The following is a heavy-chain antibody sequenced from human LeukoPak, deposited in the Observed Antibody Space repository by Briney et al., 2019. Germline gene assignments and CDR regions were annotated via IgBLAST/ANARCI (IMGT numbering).Heavy chain of an antibody. J-gene: IGHJ4*02. V-gene: IGHV1-46*01. CDR2: INPSGGST. CDR1: GYTFTSYG. D-gene: IGHD3-22*01. Sequence: ASVKVSCKASGYTFTSYGISWVRQAPGQGLEWMGIINPSGGSTSYAQKFQGRVTMTRDTSTSTVYMELSGLRAEDTAVYYCARGMVIGPLFDYWGQGTLVTVSS. CDR3: ARGMVIGPLFDY.